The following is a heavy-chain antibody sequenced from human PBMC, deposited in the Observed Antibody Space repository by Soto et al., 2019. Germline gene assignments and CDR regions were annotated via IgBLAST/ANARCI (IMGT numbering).Heavy chain of an antibody. CDR3: AKGRDYYDSSGYLFDY. Sequence: GGSLRLSCAASGFTFSSYAMSWVRQAPGKGLEWVSAISGSGGSTYYADSVKGRFTISRDNSKNTLYLQMNSLRAEDTAVHYCAKGRDYYDSSGYLFDYWGQGTLVTVSS. V-gene: IGHV3-23*01. CDR1: GFTFSSYA. J-gene: IGHJ4*02. CDR2: ISGSGGST. D-gene: IGHD3-22*01.